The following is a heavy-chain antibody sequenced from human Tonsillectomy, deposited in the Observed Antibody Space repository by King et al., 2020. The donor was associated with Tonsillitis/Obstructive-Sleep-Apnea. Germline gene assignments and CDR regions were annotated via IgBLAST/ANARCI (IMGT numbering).Heavy chain of an antibody. CDR1: GFTVSSNY. D-gene: IGHD3-3*01. J-gene: IGHJ6*03. V-gene: IGHV3-53*01. CDR3: ASGGAYYDFWSGYRPDYYYMDV. Sequence: VQLVESGGGLIQPGGSLRLSCAASGFTVSSNYMSWVRQAPGKGLEWVSVIYSGGSTYYADSVKGRFTISRDNSKNTLYLQMNSLRAEDTAVYYCASGGAYYDFWSGYRPDYYYMDVWGKGTTVTVSS. CDR2: IYSGGST.